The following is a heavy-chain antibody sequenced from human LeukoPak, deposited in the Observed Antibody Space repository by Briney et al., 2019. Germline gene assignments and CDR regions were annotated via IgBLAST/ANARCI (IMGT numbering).Heavy chain of an antibody. CDR2: IYHSGTT. CDR1: GDSISSTNW. Sequence: SETLSLTCAVSGDSISSTNWWNWVRQPPGKGLKWIGEIYHSGTTNYNPSLKSRVTISLDKSKNQFYLKLTSVTAADTAVYYCARDQWLLRGGDHDAFDIWGQGTMVTVSS. CDR3: ARDQWLLRGGDHDAFDI. D-gene: IGHD5-12*01. V-gene: IGHV4-4*02. J-gene: IGHJ3*02.